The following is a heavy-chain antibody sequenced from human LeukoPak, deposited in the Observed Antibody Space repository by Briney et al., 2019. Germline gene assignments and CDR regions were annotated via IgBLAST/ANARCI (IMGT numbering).Heavy chain of an antibody. D-gene: IGHD3-10*01. J-gene: IGHJ4*02. V-gene: IGHV3-23*01. CDR1: GFTFSSYA. CDR2: ISGSGGST. Sequence: PGGSLRLSCAASGFTFSSYAMSWVRQAPGKGLEWVSAISGSGGSTYYADSVKGRFTISRDNSKNTLYLQMNSLRAEDTAVYYCAKAHGWFGYADDYFDYWGQGTLVTVSS. CDR3: AKAHGWFGYADDYFDY.